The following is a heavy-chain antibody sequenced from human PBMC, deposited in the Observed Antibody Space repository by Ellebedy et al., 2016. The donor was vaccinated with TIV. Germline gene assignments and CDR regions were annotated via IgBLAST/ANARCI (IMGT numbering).Heavy chain of an antibody. Sequence: GGSLRLXCAASGFTFSSYGMHWVRQAPGKGLEWVAVISYDGSNKYYADSVKGRFTISRDNSKNTLYLQMNSLRAEDTAVYYCARDEYGGYGFDYWGQGTLVTVSS. CDR1: GFTFSSYG. CDR3: ARDEYGGYGFDY. V-gene: IGHV3-30*03. J-gene: IGHJ4*02. CDR2: ISYDGSNK. D-gene: IGHD5-12*01.